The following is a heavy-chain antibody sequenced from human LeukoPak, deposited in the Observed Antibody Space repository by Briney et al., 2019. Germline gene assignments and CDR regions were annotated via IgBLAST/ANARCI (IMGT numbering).Heavy chain of an antibody. CDR2: IYTSGST. Sequence: PSETLSLTCTVSGGSISTYYWSWIRQPAGKGLEWIGRIYTSGSTNYNPSLKGRVTMSVDTSKNQFSLTLNSVTAADTAVYYCARDKASDYGDYELDAFDIWGQGTMVTVSS. V-gene: IGHV4-4*07. CDR3: ARDKASDYGDYELDAFDI. J-gene: IGHJ3*02. CDR1: GGSISTYY. D-gene: IGHD4-17*01.